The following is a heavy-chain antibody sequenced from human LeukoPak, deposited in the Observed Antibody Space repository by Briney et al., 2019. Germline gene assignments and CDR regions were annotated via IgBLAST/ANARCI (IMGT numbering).Heavy chain of an antibody. J-gene: IGHJ4*02. V-gene: IGHV4-59*13. D-gene: IGHD5-12*01. CDR1: GGSISGYY. CDR3: ARGGTSGYDFNY. CDR2: MHSSGST. Sequence: ASETLSLTCTVSGGSISGYYWSWIRQPPGKGLEWTGYMHSSGSTKYNPSLKGRLTISIDTSKNQLSLKLTSVTAADTAVYYCARGGTSGYDFNYWGQGILVTVSS.